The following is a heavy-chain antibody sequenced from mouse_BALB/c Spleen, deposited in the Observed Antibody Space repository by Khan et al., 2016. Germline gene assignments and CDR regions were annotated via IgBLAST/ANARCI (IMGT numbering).Heavy chain of an antibody. V-gene: IGHV9-2-1*01. J-gene: IGHJ3*01. Sequence: QIQLVQSGPELKKPGETVKISCKASGYTFTDYSMHWVKQAPGKGLKWMGWINTETGEPTYADDFKGRFAFSLETSASTAYLQINNLKNEDTATXFCARKDGYSWFAYWGQGTLVTVSA. D-gene: IGHD2-3*01. CDR3: ARKDGYSWFAY. CDR1: GYTFTDYS. CDR2: INTETGEP.